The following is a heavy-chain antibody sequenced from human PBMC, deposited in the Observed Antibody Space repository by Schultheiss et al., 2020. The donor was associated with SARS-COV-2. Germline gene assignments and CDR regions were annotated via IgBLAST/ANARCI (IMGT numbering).Heavy chain of an antibody. Sequence: GESLKISCAASGFTFSSYGMHWVRQAPGKGLEWVAVISYDGSNKYYADSVKGRFTISRDNSKNTLYLQMNSLRAEDTAVYYCARDLRPQWFRELLPFDPWGQGTLVTVSS. CDR2: ISYDGSNK. J-gene: IGHJ5*02. V-gene: IGHV3-30*03. CDR1: GFTFSSYG. D-gene: IGHD3-10*01. CDR3: ARDLRPQWFRELLPFDP.